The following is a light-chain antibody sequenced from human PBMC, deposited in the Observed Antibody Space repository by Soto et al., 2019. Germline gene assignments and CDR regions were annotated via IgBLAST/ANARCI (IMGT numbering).Light chain of an antibody. CDR1: SSNIGAGYD. V-gene: IGLV1-40*01. Sequence: QSVLTQPPSMSGAPGQRVTISCTGSSSNIGAGYDVHWYQLLPGTAPKLLIYGNTNRPSGVPDRFSGSKSGTSASLAITGLRAEDEADYYCQSHDSSLNSWVFGGETHLTVL. J-gene: IGLJ3*02. CDR3: QSHDSSLNSWV. CDR2: GNT.